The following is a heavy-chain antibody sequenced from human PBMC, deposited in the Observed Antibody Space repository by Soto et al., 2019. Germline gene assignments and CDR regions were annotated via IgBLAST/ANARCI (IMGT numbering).Heavy chain of an antibody. Sequence: GGSLRLSWSAAWCFSICDLHWVSQAPGKGLEYVSRISSNGDSAYYADSVKGRFTISRDNSKNTLYLQMNSLRAEDTAVYYCAKDLTYRGYSYGPFDYWGQGTLVTVSS. CDR1: WCFSICD. J-gene: IGHJ4*02. CDR2: ISSNGDSA. D-gene: IGHD5-18*01. V-gene: IGHV3-64*04. CDR3: AKDLTYRGYSYGPFDY.